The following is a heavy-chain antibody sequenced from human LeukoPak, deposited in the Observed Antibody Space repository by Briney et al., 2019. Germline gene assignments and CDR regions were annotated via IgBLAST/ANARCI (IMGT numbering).Heavy chain of an antibody. CDR1: GGSISSYY. V-gene: IGHV4-59*01. J-gene: IGHJ5*02. D-gene: IGHD3-10*01. Sequence: SETLSLTCTGSGGSISSYYWSWIRQPPGQGLAWIGYIHYSGSANYNPSLKSRVTISVDTSKNQFSLKLSSVTAADTALYYCAIYAGSYPWFDPWGQGALVTVSS. CDR2: IHYSGSA. CDR3: AIYAGSYPWFDP.